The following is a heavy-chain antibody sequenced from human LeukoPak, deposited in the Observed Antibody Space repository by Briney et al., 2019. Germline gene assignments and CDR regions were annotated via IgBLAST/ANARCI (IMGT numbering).Heavy chain of an antibody. CDR1: GYAFTGYN. D-gene: IGHD6-6*01. Sequence: GASVKVSCKASGYAFTGYNMHWVRQAPGQGLEWMGWINPNSGGTNYAQKFQGRVTMTRDMSISTAYMELSRLTSDDTAVYYCATFRMAARRAGFYWYNWFDPWGQGTLVTVSS. J-gene: IGHJ5*02. V-gene: IGHV1-2*02. CDR3: ATFRMAARRAGFYWYNWFDP. CDR2: INPNSGGT.